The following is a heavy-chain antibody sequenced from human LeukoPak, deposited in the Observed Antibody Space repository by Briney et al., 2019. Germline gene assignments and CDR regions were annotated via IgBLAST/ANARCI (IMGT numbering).Heavy chain of an antibody. CDR3: VREQWYRLDY. J-gene: IGHJ4*02. CDR1: GFRFGSFY. V-gene: IGHV3-7*01. CDR2: INQDGSGT. D-gene: IGHD6-19*01. Sequence: PGGSLRLSCVASGFRFGSFYMSWVRQAPGKGLEWVAQINQDGSGTFYVDSVRGRFTISRDNAETSAFLQMDSLTAEDTAVYYCVREQWYRLDYWGREPWSPSPQ.